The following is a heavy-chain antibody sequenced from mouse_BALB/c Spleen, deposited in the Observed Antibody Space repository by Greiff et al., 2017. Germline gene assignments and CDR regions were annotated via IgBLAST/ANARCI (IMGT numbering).Heavy chain of an antibody. Sequence: EVMLVESGGGLVKPGGSLKLSCAASGFTFSDYYMYWVRQTPEKRLEWVATISDGGSYTYYPDSVKGRFTISRDNAKNNLYLQMSSLKSEDTAMYYCARGGGNSFAYWGQGTLVTVSA. CDR1: GFTFSDYY. J-gene: IGHJ3*01. D-gene: IGHD2-1*01. CDR2: ISDGGSYT. V-gene: IGHV5-4*02. CDR3: ARGGGNSFAY.